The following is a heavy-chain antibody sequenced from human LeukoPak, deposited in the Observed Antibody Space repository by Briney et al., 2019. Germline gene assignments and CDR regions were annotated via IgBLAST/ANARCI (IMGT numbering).Heavy chain of an antibody. Sequence: SETLSLTCTVSGGSISSSSYYWGWIRQPPGKGLEWIGSIYYSGSTYYNPSLKSRVTISVDTSKNQFSLKLSSVTAADTAVYYCARDYYGSGSLRYFDLWGRGTLVTVSS. D-gene: IGHD3-10*01. CDR2: IYYSGST. V-gene: IGHV4-39*02. CDR3: ARDYYGSGSLRYFDL. J-gene: IGHJ2*01. CDR1: GGSISSSSYY.